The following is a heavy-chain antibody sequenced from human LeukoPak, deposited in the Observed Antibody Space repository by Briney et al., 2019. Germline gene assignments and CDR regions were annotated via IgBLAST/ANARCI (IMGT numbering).Heavy chain of an antibody. J-gene: IGHJ4*02. CDR1: GGSVSSGTYY. Sequence: SETLSLTCSVSGGSVSSGTYYWSWIRQPPGKGLEWIGYIYYSGSTNYNPSLKSRVTISVDTSKNQFSLKLSAVTAADTAVYYCASVKSSVYEVAKYYWGQGTPVTVSS. CDR2: IYYSGST. V-gene: IGHV4-61*01. CDR3: ASVKSSVYEVAKYY. D-gene: IGHD3-3*01.